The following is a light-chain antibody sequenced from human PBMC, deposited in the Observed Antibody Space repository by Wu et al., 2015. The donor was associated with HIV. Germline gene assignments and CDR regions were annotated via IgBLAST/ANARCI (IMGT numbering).Light chain of an antibody. CDR1: QSVSSN. V-gene: IGKV3-15*01. CDR2: GAS. Sequence: EIVMTRSPATLSVSPGERATLSCRASQSVSSNLAWYQQKPGQAPRLLIYGASTRATGVPARFSGSGSETEFTLTISGLQSEDFAVYYCQQSRTFGGETKVEIK. CDR3: QQSRT. J-gene: IGKJ4*01.